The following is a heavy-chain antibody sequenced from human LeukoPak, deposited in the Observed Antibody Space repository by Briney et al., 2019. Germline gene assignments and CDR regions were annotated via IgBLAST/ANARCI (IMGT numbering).Heavy chain of an antibody. J-gene: IGHJ3*02. V-gene: IGHV1-69*13. CDR1: GGTFSSYA. CDR3: ASYCSSTSCESGAFDI. D-gene: IGHD2-2*01. CDR2: IFPIFGTA. Sequence: ASVKVSCKASGGTFSSYAISWVRQAPGQGLEWMGGIFPIFGTANYAQKFQGRVTITADESTSTAYMELSSLRSEDTAVYYCASYCSSTSCESGAFDIWGQGTMVTVSS.